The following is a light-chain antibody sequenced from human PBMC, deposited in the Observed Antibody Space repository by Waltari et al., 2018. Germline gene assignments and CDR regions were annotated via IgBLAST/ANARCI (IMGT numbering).Light chain of an antibody. CDR2: DAS. V-gene: IGKV3-11*01. J-gene: IGKJ4*01. CDR3: QQRSDWPLA. CDR1: QSISTY. Sequence: EIVLTQSPATLSLSPGERATLSCRASQSISTYLAWYQHRPGQAPRPLIYDASNTASRIPARFSGSGSATDFPLNISSLEPEDFAVYYCQQRSDWPLAFGGGTKVEI.